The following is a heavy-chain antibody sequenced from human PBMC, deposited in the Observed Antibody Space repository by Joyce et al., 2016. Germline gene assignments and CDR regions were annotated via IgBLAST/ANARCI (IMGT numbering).Heavy chain of an antibody. CDR3: ARGGIDYSYGMDV. J-gene: IGHJ6*02. CDR1: GLTCSSSS. CDR2: ISGSSYYI. Sequence: QLVESGGGLVKPGGSLRISCEVSGLTCSSSSMSWFRLEPGKGLEWVAAISGSSYYIFHACSVRGRFTVSRDNAKKTLYLQMNSLRVEDTAVYYCARGGIDYSYGMDVWGQGTTVTVSS. V-gene: IGHV3-21*01.